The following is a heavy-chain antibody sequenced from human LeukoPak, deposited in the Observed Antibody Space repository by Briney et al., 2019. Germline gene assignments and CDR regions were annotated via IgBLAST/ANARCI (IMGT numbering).Heavy chain of an antibody. CDR1: GGSISSYY. J-gene: IGHJ5*02. CDR2: IYTSGGN. D-gene: IGHD1-26*01. Sequence: SETLSLTCTVPGGSISSYYWSWIRQPAGKGLEWIGRIYTSGGNNYNPSLKSRVTMSVDTSKNQFSLKLSSVTAADAAVYYCARERRVGATNWFDPWGQGTLVTVSS. V-gene: IGHV4-4*07. CDR3: ARERRVGATNWFDP.